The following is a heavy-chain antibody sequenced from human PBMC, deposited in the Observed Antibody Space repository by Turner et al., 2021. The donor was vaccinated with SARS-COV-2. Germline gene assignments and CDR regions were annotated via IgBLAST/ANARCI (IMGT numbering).Heavy chain of an antibody. CDR3: AKGRAPGDDY. J-gene: IGHJ4*02. CDR1: GFTCSDSS. Sequence: EVQLVESGGGLVQPGGSLRLSCAASGFTCSDSSMNWVRQAPGKGLEWISYISSSGDTIYYADSVKGRFTISRDHAKDSLYLQMNSLSAEDTAVYYCAKGRAPGDDYWGQGTLVTVSP. CDR2: ISSSGDTI. V-gene: IGHV3-48*01. D-gene: IGHD3-16*01.